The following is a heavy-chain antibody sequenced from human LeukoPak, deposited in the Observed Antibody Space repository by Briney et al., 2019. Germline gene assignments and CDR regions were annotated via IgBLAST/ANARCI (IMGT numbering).Heavy chain of an antibody. V-gene: IGHV3-23*01. D-gene: IGHD3-16*02. J-gene: IGHJ4*01. CDR3: ARPVGISNRVMEDY. Sequence: GGSLRLSCAASGFTFASYAMSWFRQAPGKGLEWVSSISGSGGSTYYIDSVKGRFTISRDNSKNTLYLQMNSLRAEDTAVYYCARPVGISNRVMEDYWDHGTLVTVSS. CDR1: GFTFASYA. CDR2: ISGSGGST.